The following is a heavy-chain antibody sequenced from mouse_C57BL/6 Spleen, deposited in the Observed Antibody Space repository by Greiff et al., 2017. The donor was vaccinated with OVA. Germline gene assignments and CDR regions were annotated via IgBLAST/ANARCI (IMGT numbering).Heavy chain of an antibody. J-gene: IGHJ4*01. CDR2: IWSGGST. CDR1: GFSLTSYG. Sequence: QVQLQQSGPGLVQPSQSLSIPCTVSGFSLTSYGVTWVRQSPGKGLEWLGVIWSGGSTDDNAAFISSRSISKDNSKSQVVLKMNSLQAYDTAIYYCARNGGYFAMDYWGKGTSVTVSS. V-gene: IGHV2-2*01. CDR3: ARNGGYFAMDY.